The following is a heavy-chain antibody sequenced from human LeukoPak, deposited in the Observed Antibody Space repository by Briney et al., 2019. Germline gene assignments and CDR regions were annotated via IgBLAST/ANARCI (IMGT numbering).Heavy chain of an antibody. Sequence: GGSLRLSCAASGFTFSNSAMSWVRQAPGKGLEWVSTLSGSGITTYYADSVKGRFTVYRDNSKNTLYLQMNSPRAGDTAVYYCAKDPNGDYVGAFDSWGQGTLVTVSS. CDR2: LSGSGITT. J-gene: IGHJ3*01. CDR3: AKDPNGDYVGAFDS. CDR1: GFTFSNSA. D-gene: IGHD4-17*01. V-gene: IGHV3-23*01.